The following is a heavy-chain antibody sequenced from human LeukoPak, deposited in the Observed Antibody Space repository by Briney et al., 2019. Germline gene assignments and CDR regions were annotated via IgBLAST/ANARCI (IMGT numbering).Heavy chain of an antibody. J-gene: IGHJ4*02. CDR1: GGSISSSSYY. CDR3: AREGGWY. CDR2: IYYSGST. D-gene: IGHD6-19*01. V-gene: IGHV4-39*01. Sequence: SETLSLTCTVSGGSISSSSYYWGWIRQPPGKGLEWIGSIYYSGSTYYNPSLKSRVTISVDTSKNQFSLKLSSVTAADTAVYYCAREGGWYLGQGTLVSVSS.